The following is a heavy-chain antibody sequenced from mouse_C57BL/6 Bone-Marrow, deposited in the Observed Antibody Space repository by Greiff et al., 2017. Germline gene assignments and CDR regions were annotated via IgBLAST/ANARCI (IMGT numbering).Heavy chain of an antibody. CDR1: GYAFSSSW. CDR3: ARSILYSSGSFFAV. V-gene: IGHV1-82*01. J-gene: IGHJ1*03. CDR2: IYPGDGDT. D-gene: IGHD1-1*01. Sequence: QVQLQQSGPELVKPGASVKISCKASGYAFSSSWMNWVKQRPGKGLEWIGRIYPGDGDTNYNGKFKGKATLTADKSSSTAYMQLSSLTSEDSAVXYCARSILYSSGSFFAVWGTGTTVTVSS.